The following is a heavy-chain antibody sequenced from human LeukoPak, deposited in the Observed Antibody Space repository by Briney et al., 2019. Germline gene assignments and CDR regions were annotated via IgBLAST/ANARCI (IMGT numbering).Heavy chain of an antibody. V-gene: IGHV1-18*01. CDR2: INPYTGNS. J-gene: IGHJ5*02. D-gene: IGHD3-10*01. CDR3: ARDLWDDYYGPNNWFDP. Sequence: ASVKVSCKASGYTFTYYGINWVRQAPGQGLEWMGWINPYTGNSHYAQKVQGRLTMTTDTSTSTAYMELRSLRSDDTAVYYCARDLWDDYYGPNNWFDPWGQGTLVTVSS. CDR1: GYTFTYYG.